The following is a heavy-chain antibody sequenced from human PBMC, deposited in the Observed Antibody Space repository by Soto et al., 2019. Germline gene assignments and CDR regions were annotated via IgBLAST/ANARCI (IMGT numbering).Heavy chain of an antibody. D-gene: IGHD6-19*01. V-gene: IGHV1-18*01. CDR3: AREESSGWYWFDP. J-gene: IGHJ5*02. CDR1: GYTFTSYG. Sequence: QVQLVQSGADVKKPGASVKVSCKASGYTFTSYGISWVRQAPGQGLEWMGWISTYNGNTKYAQKFQDRVTMTTDTSTSTAYMELRSLRSDDTAVYYCAREESSGWYWFDPWGQGTLVTVSS. CDR2: ISTYNGNT.